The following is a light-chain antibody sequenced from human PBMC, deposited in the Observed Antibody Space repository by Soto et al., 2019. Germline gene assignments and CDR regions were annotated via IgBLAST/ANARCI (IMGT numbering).Light chain of an antibody. CDR1: SSDVGSYNL. CDR2: EGS. CDR3: LSSAGRSSFNYV. V-gene: IGLV2-23*03. Sequence: QSVLTQPASVSGSPEQSITISCTGTSSDVGSYNLVSWYQQYPGKAPKLIIYEGSERPSGVSNRFSGSKSGNTASLTISGIQAEDEADYYCLSSAGRSSFNYVFGSGNKLTV. J-gene: IGLJ1*01.